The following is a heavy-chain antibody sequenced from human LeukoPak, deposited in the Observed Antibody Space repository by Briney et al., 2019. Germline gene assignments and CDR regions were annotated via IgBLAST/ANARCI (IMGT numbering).Heavy chain of an antibody. V-gene: IGHV3-48*04. J-gene: IGHJ4*02. CDR3: ARSSYSSSWYYFDY. CDR2: ISISGSTI. D-gene: IGHD6-13*01. CDR1: GFTFSRYG. Sequence: GGSLRLSCAASGFTFSRYGMHWVRQAPGKGLEWVSYISISGSTIYYAESVKGRFTISRDNAKNSLYLQMNSLRAEDTAVYYCARSSYSSSWYYFDYWGQGTLVTVSS.